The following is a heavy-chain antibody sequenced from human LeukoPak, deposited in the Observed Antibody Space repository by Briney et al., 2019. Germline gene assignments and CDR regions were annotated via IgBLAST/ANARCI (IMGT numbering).Heavy chain of an antibody. J-gene: IGHJ3*02. V-gene: IGHV4-34*01. Sequence: SETLSCNATVYGGTFSGYYWSWIRPPPGQGLEWLGELNNSGRTNYNPSRKSRVTISVDTSKNQFSLKLSSVTAADTAVYYCAREGGKKRFCSSTSCYGLGAFDIWGQGTMVTVSS. D-gene: IGHD2-2*01. CDR1: GGTFSGYY. CDR2: LNNSGRT. CDR3: AREGGKKRFCSSTSCYGLGAFDI.